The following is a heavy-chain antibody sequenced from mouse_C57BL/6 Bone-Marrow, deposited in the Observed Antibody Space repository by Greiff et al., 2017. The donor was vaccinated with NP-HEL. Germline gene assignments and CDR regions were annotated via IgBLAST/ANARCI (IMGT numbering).Heavy chain of an antibody. J-gene: IGHJ1*03. Sequence: EVKLVESGGGLVKPGGSLKLSCAASGFTFSDYGMHWVRQTPEKRLEWVAYISSGGDYIYYADTVKGRFTISRDNARNTLYLQMSSLKSEDTAMYYCTRDDDGNYGYFDVWGTGTTVTVSS. D-gene: IGHD2-3*01. V-gene: IGHV5-9-1*02. CDR1: GFTFSDYG. CDR3: TRDDDGNYGYFDV. CDR2: ISSGGDYI.